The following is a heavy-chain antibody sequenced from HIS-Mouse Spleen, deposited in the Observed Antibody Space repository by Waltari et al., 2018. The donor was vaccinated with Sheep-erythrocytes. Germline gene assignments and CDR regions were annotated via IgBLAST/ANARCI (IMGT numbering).Heavy chain of an antibody. CDR1: GFTFSSYS. CDR2: ISSSSSYI. J-gene: IGHJ3*02. CDR3: ARDTGTDAFDI. Sequence: EVQLVESGGGLVKPGGSLRLSCAASGFTFSSYSMNWVRQAPGTGVERVSYISSSSSYIYYADSVKGRFTISRDNAKNSLYLQMNSLRAEDTAVYYCARDTGTDAFDIWGQGTMVTVSS. V-gene: IGHV3-21*01. D-gene: IGHD1-1*01.